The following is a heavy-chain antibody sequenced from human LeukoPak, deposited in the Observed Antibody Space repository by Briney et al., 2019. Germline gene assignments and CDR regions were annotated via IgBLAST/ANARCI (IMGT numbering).Heavy chain of an antibody. V-gene: IGHV4-59*01. Sequence: SETLSLTCTVSGGSISSYYWSWIRQPPGKGLEWIGYIYYSGSTYYNPSLKSRVTISVDTSKNQFSLKLSSVTAADTAVYYCARSLRYCSGGSCYYGMDVWGQGTTVTVSS. CDR2: IYYSGST. CDR1: GGSISSYY. D-gene: IGHD2-15*01. CDR3: ARSLRYCSGGSCYYGMDV. J-gene: IGHJ6*02.